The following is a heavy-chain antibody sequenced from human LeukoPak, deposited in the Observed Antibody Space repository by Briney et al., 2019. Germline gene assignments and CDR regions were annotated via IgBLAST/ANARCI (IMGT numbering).Heavy chain of an antibody. CDR3: ATSYGSGSYYNPYYFDC. CDR1: GFTFSYYA. J-gene: IGHJ4*02. D-gene: IGHD3-10*01. V-gene: IGHV3-23*01. Sequence: GGSLRLSCAASGFTFSYYAMSWVRQAPGKGLEWVSTISGSVGSTYYADSVKGRFTVSRDNSKNTLYLQMNSLRAEDTAVYYCATSYGSGSYYNPYYFDCWGQGTLVTVSS. CDR2: ISGSVGST.